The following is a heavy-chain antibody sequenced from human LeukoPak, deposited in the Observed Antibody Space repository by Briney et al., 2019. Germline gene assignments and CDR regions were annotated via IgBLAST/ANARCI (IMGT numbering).Heavy chain of an antibody. J-gene: IGHJ4*02. Sequence: GASVKVSCKASGYTFTGYYLHWVRQAPGQGLEWMGWINPNSGGTNFAQKFQGRVTMTRDTSINTAFLELGGLRSDDTAVYYCARRYHYYGSGTYGDFDYWGQGTLVTVSS. CDR1: GYTFTGYY. CDR2: INPNSGGT. CDR3: ARRYHYYGSGTYGDFDY. V-gene: IGHV1-2*02. D-gene: IGHD3-10*01.